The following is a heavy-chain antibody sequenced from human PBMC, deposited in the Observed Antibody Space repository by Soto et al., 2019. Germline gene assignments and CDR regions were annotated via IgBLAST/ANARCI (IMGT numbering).Heavy chain of an antibody. CDR1: GGSISSYY. J-gene: IGHJ4*02. CDR2: IYYSGST. D-gene: IGHD5-18*01. Sequence: KASETLSLTCTVSGGSISSYYWSWIRQPPGKGLEWIGYIYYSGSTNYNPSLKSRVTISVDTSKNQFSLKLSSVTAADTAVYYCASWGKYGYSYGLRYFDYWGQGTLVTVSS. V-gene: IGHV4-59*01. CDR3: ASWGKYGYSYGLRYFDY.